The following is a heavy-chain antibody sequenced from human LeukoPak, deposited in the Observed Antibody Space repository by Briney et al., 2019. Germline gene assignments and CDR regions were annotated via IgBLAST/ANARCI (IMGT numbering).Heavy chain of an antibody. CDR2: IYTSGST. CDR3: ARDLGMGYDNEIDY. J-gene: IGHJ4*02. CDR1: GCSISSNY. Sequence: PSETLSLTCTVSGCSISSNYWSWIRQPAGKGLEWIGRIYTSGSTNYNPSLKSRVTMSVDTSKNQFSLKLSSVTAADTALYYCARDLGMGYDNEIDYWGQGTLVTVSS. V-gene: IGHV4-4*07. D-gene: IGHD5-12*01.